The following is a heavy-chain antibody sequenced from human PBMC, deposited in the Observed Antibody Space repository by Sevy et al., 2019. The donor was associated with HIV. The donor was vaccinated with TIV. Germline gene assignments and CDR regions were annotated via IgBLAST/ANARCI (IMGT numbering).Heavy chain of an antibody. V-gene: IGHV1-18*01. Sequence: ASVKVSCKASGYTFTSYGISWVRQAPGQGLEWMGWISAYNGNTNYSQKLQGRVTMTTDTSTSTAYLELRSLRSDDTAVYYCARAGYYDILTGYSDHVYDYWAQGTLVTVS. J-gene: IGHJ4*02. D-gene: IGHD3-9*01. CDR1: GYTFTSYG. CDR2: ISAYNGNT. CDR3: ARAGYYDILTGYSDHVYDY.